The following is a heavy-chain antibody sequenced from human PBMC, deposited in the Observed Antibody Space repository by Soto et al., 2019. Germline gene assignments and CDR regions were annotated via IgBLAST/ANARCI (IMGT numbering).Heavy chain of an antibody. J-gene: IGHJ4*02. Sequence: EVQLLESGGGLVQPGGSLRLSCAASGFTFSSYAMSWVRQAPGKGLEWVSAISGSGGSTYYADSVKGRFTISRDNSKNARYLQMNSLRAEDTAVYYCAKRFPPSSGWFYWGQGTLVTVSS. CDR3: AKRFPPSSGWFY. D-gene: IGHD6-19*01. CDR2: ISGSGGST. CDR1: GFTFSSYA. V-gene: IGHV3-23*01.